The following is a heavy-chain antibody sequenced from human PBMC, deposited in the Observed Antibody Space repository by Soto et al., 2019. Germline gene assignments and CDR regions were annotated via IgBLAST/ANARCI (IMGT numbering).Heavy chain of an antibody. V-gene: IGHV3-7*01. CDR1: EFSFSNYW. J-gene: IGHJ5*02. D-gene: IGHD3-10*01. CDR3: ARGSPMVRGVIDGFDP. CDR2: IKQDGSEK. Sequence: GGSLRLSCAASEFSFSNYWMRWVRQDPGKGLEWVATIKQDGSEKYYVDSVKGRFTISRDNAKNSLFLQMNSLRADDTAVYYCARGSPMVRGVIDGFDPWGQGTLVTVSS.